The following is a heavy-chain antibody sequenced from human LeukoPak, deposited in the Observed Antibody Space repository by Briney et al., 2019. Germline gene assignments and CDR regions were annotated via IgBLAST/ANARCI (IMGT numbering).Heavy chain of an antibody. D-gene: IGHD3-10*01. CDR1: GFTFSSYA. Sequence: GGSLRLSCSASGFTFSSYAMSWVRQGPGKGLEWVSAISGRAHSTYYADSVKGRFTISRDNSKNALYLQMNSLRAEDTAVYYCAKAPFYYYGSGSHFDYWGQGTLVTVSS. V-gene: IGHV3-23*01. CDR3: AKAPFYYYGSGSHFDY. CDR2: ISGRAHST. J-gene: IGHJ4*02.